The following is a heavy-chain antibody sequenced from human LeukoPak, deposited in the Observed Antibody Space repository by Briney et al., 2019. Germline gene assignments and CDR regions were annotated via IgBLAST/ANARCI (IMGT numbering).Heavy chain of an antibody. V-gene: IGHV4-34*01. J-gene: IGHJ4*02. CDR2: INHSGST. D-gene: IGHD3-22*01. CDR1: GGSFSGYY. Sequence: PSGTLSLTCAVYGGSFSGYYWSWIRQPPGKGLEWIGEINHSGSTNYNPSLKSRVTISVDTSKNQFSLKLSSVTAADTAVYYCARRTSGYYYRIDYWGQGTLVTVSS. CDR3: ARRTSGYYYRIDY.